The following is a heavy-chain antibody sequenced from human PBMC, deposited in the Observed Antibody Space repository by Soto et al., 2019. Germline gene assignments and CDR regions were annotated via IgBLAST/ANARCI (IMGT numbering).Heavy chain of an antibody. Sequence: QVQVVQCGDEVKETGASVRVSCKTSGYSFTAYGISWVRQAPGQGLEWMGWISCYNGKTKYAQKVQGRVTMTTDTSTSTAYMEVRSLRSDDTAIYYCARDASPPELRFLEWHNYDYNGMDVWGQGTTVTVSS. CDR2: ISCYNGKT. D-gene: IGHD3-3*01. V-gene: IGHV1-18*01. CDR3: ARDASPPELRFLEWHNYDYNGMDV. CDR1: GYSFTAYG. J-gene: IGHJ6*02.